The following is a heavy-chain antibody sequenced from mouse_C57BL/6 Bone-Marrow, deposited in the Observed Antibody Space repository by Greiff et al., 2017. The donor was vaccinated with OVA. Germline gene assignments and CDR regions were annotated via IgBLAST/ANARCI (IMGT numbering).Heavy chain of an antibody. CDR3: ARMDYYSNFYWDFDV. CDR1: GFSLSTFGMG. V-gene: IGHV8-8*01. D-gene: IGHD2-5*01. J-gene: IGHJ1*03. CDR2: IWWDDDK. Sequence: QVTLKESGPGILQPSQTLSLTCSFSGFSLSTFGMGVGWIRQPSGKGLEWLAHIWWDDDKYYNPALKSRLTISKDTSKNQVFLKIANVDTADTGTNYCARMDYYSNFYWDFDVWGTGTTVTVSS.